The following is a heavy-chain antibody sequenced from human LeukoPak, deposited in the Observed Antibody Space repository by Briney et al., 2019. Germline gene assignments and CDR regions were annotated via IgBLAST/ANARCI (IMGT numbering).Heavy chain of an antibody. CDR1: GGSISSGGYY. D-gene: IGHD2/OR15-2a*01. CDR2: IYYSGSA. Sequence: SQTLSLTCTVSGGSISSGGYYWSWIRQHPGKGLEWIGYIYYSGSAYYNPSLKSRVTISVDTSKNQFSLKLSSVTAADTAVYYCVREGIGRPVDYWGQGTLVTVSS. J-gene: IGHJ4*02. V-gene: IGHV4-31*03. CDR3: VREGIGRPVDY.